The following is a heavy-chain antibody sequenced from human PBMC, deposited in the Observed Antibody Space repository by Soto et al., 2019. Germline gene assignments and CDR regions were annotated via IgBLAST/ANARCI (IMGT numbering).Heavy chain of an antibody. J-gene: IGHJ4*02. CDR1: GFSFSTW. CDR3: TRGASGYGNFDY. V-gene: IGHV3-74*01. Sequence: EVHLVESGGGVVQPGGSLRLSCAASGFSFSTWMHWVRQAPGKGLVWLSRINSDGGSISYADSVKGRFFVSRDNAKNTLYLQINSLTAEDTAVYYCTRGASGYGNFDYWGQGVLLTVSS. CDR2: INSDGGSI. D-gene: IGHD5-12*01.